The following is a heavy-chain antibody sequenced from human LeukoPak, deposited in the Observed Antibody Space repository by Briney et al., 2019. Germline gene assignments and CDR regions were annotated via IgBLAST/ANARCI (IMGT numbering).Heavy chain of an antibody. Sequence: SETLSLTCTVSGGSISSYYWSWIRQPPGKGLEWIGYIYYSGSTNYNPSLKSRVTISVDTSKNQFSLKLSSVAAADTAVYYCARENSHWLGRKDYYYGMDVWGQGTTVTVSS. D-gene: IGHD3-10*01. J-gene: IGHJ6*02. CDR3: ARENSHWLGRKDYYYGMDV. CDR1: GGSISSYY. V-gene: IGHV4-59*01. CDR2: IYYSGST.